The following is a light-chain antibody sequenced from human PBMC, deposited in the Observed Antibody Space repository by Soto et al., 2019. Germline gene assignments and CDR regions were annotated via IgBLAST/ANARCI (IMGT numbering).Light chain of an antibody. CDR1: QGLSSYY. Sequence: EIGLTQSPGTLSLSTGERATLSCRASQGLSSYYLAWYQHKPGQAPRLLIHAASSRAAGIPDRFSGSGSGTDFTLTISRLESEDFAVYYCQQYGDSPKTFGQGTKVDI. V-gene: IGKV3-20*01. J-gene: IGKJ1*01. CDR2: AAS. CDR3: QQYGDSPKT.